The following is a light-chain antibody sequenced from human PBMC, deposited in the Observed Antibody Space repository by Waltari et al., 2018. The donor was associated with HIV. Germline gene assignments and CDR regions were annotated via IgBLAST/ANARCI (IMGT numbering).Light chain of an antibody. CDR2: KVS. CDR3: QQYYNWPGT. V-gene: IGKV2-30*01. CDR1: QSLVYSDGNTY. Sequence: DVVMTQSPLSLPVTLGQPASISCRSSQSLVYSDGNTYLSWFQQRPGQSPRRLIYKVSNRDSGVPDRFSGSGSGTDFTLTISSLQVDDSVVYYCQQYYNWPGTFGQGTKVEV. J-gene: IGKJ1*01.